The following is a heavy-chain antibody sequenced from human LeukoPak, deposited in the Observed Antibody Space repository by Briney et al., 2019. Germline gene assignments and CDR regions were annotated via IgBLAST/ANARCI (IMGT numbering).Heavy chain of an antibody. V-gene: IGHV1-18*01. CDR2: ISTYDGDA. CDR3: ARAPSGFTYGPGDH. D-gene: IGHD5-18*01. Sequence: ASVKVSCKASGYSFTSYGITGVRQAPGQGLEWLGWISTYDGDANYAQQLQGRVTMTTDTSTITAYMELRSLRSDDTAVYYCARAPSGFTYGPGDHWGQGTLVTVSS. CDR1: GYSFTSYG. J-gene: IGHJ4*02.